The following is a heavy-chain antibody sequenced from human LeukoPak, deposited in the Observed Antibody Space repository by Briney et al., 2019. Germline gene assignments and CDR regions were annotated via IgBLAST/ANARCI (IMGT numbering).Heavy chain of an antibody. Sequence: PGGSLRLSCAASGFTFDDYAMHWVRQAPGKGLEWVSLISGDGGSTYYADSVKGRFTISRDNSKNSLYLQMNSLRTEDTALYYCAKEKYYYGSGRYDAFDIWGQGTMVTVSS. CDR2: ISGDGGST. CDR3: AKEKYYYGSGRYDAFDI. D-gene: IGHD3-10*01. J-gene: IGHJ3*02. CDR1: GFTFDDYA. V-gene: IGHV3-43*02.